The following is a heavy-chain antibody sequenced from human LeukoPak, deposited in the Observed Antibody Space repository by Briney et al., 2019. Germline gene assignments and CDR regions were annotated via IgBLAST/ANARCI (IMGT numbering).Heavy chain of an antibody. J-gene: IGHJ6*03. V-gene: IGHV4-39*07. D-gene: IGHD5-24*01. CDR3: ARTVKWLQFDNYYYYMDV. CDR1: GGSISSSSYY. Sequence: PSETLSLTCTVSGGSISSSSYYWGWIRQPPGTGLEWIGSIYYSGSTYYNPSLKSRVTISADTSKNQFSLKLSSVTAADTAVYYCARTVKWLQFDNYYYYMDVWGKGTTVTVSS. CDR2: IYYSGST.